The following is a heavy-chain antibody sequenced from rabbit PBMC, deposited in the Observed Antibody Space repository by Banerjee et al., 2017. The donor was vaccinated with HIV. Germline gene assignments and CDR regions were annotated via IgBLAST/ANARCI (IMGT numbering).Heavy chain of an antibody. CDR1: GFSFSSYY. J-gene: IGHJ6*01. V-gene: IGHV1S40*01. D-gene: IGHD6-1*01. CDR3: ARESAGYADL. Sequence: QSLEESGGDLVKPGASLTLTCTASGFSFSSYYMSWVRQAPGKGLEWIGCIYTGSSGSTYYASWAKGRFTISKTSSTTVTLQMTSLTAADTATYFCARESAGYADLWGPGTLVTVS. CDR2: IYTGSSGST.